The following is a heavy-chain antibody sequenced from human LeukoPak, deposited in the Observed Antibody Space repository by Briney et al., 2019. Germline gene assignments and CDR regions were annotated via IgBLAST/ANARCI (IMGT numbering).Heavy chain of an antibody. V-gene: IGHV4-34*01. CDR1: GGSFSGYY. J-gene: IGHJ4*02. CDR3: ARDGPWDTAMALWYFDY. CDR2: INHSGST. Sequence: SETLSLTCAVYGGSFSGYYWSWIRQPPGKGLEWIGEINHSGSTNYNPSLKSRVTISVDTSKNQFSLKLSSVTAADTAVYYCARDGPWDTAMALWYFDYWGQGTLVTVSS. D-gene: IGHD5-18*01.